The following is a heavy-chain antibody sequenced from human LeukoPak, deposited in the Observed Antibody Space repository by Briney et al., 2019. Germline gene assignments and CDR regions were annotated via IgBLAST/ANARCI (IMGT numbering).Heavy chain of an antibody. D-gene: IGHD5-18*01. V-gene: IGHV3-7*01. CDR3: ARGPHVDTAMAFDY. Sequence: QSGGSLRLSCAASGFTFSSYWKSWVRQAPGKGLEWVANIKQDGSEKYYVDSVKGRFTISRDNAKNSLYLQMNSLRAEDTAVYYCARGPHVDTAMAFDYWGQGTLVTVSS. J-gene: IGHJ4*02. CDR2: IKQDGSEK. CDR1: GFTFSSYW.